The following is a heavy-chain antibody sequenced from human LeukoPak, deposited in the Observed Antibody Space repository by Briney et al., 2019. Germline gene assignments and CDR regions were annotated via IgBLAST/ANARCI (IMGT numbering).Heavy chain of an antibody. CDR2: ISSNGGST. V-gene: IGHV3-64*01. D-gene: IGHD3-16*01. CDR1: GFTFSSYA. CDR3: ATIGGKRDFHY. J-gene: IGHJ4*02. Sequence: GGSLRLSCAASGFTFSSYAMHWVRQAPGKGLEYVSAISSNGGSTYYANSVKGRFTISRDNSKNTLYLQMGSLRAEDTAVYYCATIGGKRDFHYWGQGTLVTVSS.